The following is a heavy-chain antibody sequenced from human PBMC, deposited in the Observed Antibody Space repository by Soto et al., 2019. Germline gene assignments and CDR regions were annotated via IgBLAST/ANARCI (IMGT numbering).Heavy chain of an antibody. CDR1: GFTFSSYG. D-gene: IGHD2-2*01. CDR3: AKDIVVVPAANYYYYGMDV. Sequence: GGSLRLSCAASGFTFSSYGMHWVRQAPGKGLEWVAVISYDGSNKYYADSVKGRFTISRDNSKNTLYLQMNSLRAEDTAVYYCAKDIVVVPAANYYYYGMDVWGQGTTVTAS. J-gene: IGHJ6*02. CDR2: ISYDGSNK. V-gene: IGHV3-30*18.